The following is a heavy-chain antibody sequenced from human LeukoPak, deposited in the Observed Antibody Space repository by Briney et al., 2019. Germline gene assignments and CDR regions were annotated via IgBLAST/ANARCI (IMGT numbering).Heavy chain of an antibody. CDR2: ISGSGGST. Sequence: GGSLRLSCAASGFTFSSYAMSWVRQAPGKGLEWVSAISGSGGSTYYADSVKGRLTISRDNSKNTLYLQMNSLRAEDTAVYYCAKAEMDYDSSGYYYDAFDIWGQGTMVTVSS. J-gene: IGHJ3*02. D-gene: IGHD3-22*01. V-gene: IGHV3-23*01. CDR1: GFTFSSYA. CDR3: AKAEMDYDSSGYYYDAFDI.